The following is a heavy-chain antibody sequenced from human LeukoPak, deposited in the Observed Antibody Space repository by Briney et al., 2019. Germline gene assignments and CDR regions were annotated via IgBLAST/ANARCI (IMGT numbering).Heavy chain of an antibody. CDR1: GYTFTGYY. D-gene: IGHD2-2*02. CDR3: ARGGEKYQLLYQDY. Sequence: ASVKVSCKASGYTFTGYYMHWVRQAHGQGLEWMGWINPNSGGTNYAQKFQGRVTMTRDTSISTAYMELSRLRSDDTAVYYCARGGEKYQLLYQDYWGQGTLVTVSS. CDR2: INPNSGGT. J-gene: IGHJ4*02. V-gene: IGHV1-2*02.